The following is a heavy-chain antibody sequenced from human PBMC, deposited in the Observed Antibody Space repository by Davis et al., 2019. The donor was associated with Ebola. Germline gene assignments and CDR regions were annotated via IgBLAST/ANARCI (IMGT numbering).Heavy chain of an antibody. D-gene: IGHD3-10*01. Sequence: ASVKVSCKASGYTFTSYDISWVRQAPGQGLEWMGWISAYNGNTNYAQKLQGRVTMTTDTSTSTAYMELRSLRSDDTAVYYCAREKLWFGELLGDYWGQGTLVTVSS. CDR1: GYTFTSYD. V-gene: IGHV1-18*01. CDR3: AREKLWFGELLGDY. J-gene: IGHJ4*02. CDR2: ISAYNGNT.